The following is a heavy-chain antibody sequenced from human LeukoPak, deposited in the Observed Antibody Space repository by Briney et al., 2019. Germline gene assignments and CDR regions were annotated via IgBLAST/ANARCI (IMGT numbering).Heavy chain of an antibody. Sequence: GGSLRLSCAASVFTLSSYGMHCVRHAPRKGREWVAFIRYDGSNKYYADSVKGRFTISRDNSKNTLYLQVNSLRAEDTAVYYCAKGLYDYDLTGYHTWGQGTLVTVSS. D-gene: IGHD3-22*01. CDR1: VFTLSSYG. CDR3: AKGLYDYDLTGYHT. J-gene: IGHJ4*02. CDR2: IRYDGSNK. V-gene: IGHV3-30*02.